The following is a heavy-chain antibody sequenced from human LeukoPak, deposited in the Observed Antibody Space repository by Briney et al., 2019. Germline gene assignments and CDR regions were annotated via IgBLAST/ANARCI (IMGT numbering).Heavy chain of an antibody. CDR2: IYHSGST. D-gene: IGHD3-10*01. V-gene: IGHV4-38-2*02. CDR1: GYSISSGYY. Sequence: SETLSLTCTVSGYSISSGYYWGWIRQPPGKGLEWIGSIYHSGSTYYNPSLKSRVTMSVDTSKNQFSLKLSSVTAADTAVYYCARERQRSGSPDWFDPWGQGTLVTVSS. CDR3: ARERQRSGSPDWFDP. J-gene: IGHJ5*02.